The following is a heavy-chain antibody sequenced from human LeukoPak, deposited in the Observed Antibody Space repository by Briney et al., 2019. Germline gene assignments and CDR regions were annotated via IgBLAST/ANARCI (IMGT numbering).Heavy chain of an antibody. CDR1: GDSLNRGSYY. CDR3: ASGYGSGSYYTSFDY. Sequence: SETLSLTCSDSGDSLNRGSYYWNWIWQPAGKGLEWLGRISASGNTNYNPSLKSRVTISVDASKNQFSLRLTSVTAADTAVYYCASGYGSGSYYTSFDYWGQGTLVTVSS. D-gene: IGHD3-10*01. V-gene: IGHV4-61*02. J-gene: IGHJ4*02. CDR2: ISASGNT.